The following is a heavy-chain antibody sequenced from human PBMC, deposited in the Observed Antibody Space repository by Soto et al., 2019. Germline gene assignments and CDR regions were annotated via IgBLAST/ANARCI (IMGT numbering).Heavy chain of an antibody. V-gene: IGHV3-48*01. CDR1: GFTFSTYN. J-gene: IGHJ4*02. CDR3: VREWEYYYDY. CDR2: LTSSGFTK. D-gene: IGHD1-26*01. Sequence: EVQLVESGGARVQPGGSLRLSCAASGFTFSTYNMNWVRQAPGKGLEWVSYLTSSGFTKYYADSVKGRFSVSRDNARNSLYLQMHSLRAEDTGVYFCVREWEYYYDYWGQGTLVTVSS.